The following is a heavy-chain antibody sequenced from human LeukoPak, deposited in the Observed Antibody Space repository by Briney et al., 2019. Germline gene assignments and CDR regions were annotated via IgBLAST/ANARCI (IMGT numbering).Heavy chain of an antibody. V-gene: IGHV3-7*01. D-gene: IGHD6-19*01. CDR2: IKQDGSEK. CDR1: GFTFSSYA. Sequence: PGGSLRLSCAASGFTFSSYAMSWVRQAPGKGLEWVANIKQDGSEKYYVDSVKGRFTISRDNAKNSLYLQMNSLRAEDTAVYYCARGFLAVEGPFDYWGQGTLVTVSS. J-gene: IGHJ4*02. CDR3: ARGFLAVEGPFDY.